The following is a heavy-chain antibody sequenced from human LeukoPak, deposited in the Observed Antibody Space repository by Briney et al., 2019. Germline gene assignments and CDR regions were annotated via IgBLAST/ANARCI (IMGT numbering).Heavy chain of an antibody. CDR1: GFTFSDYY. V-gene: IGHV3-11*01. Sequence: PGGSLRLSCAASGFTFSDYYMSWIRQAPGKGLEWVSYVSSSGSTIYYADSVKGRFTISRDTAKNSLYLQMNSLRAEDTAVYYCARVVPGAYYMDVWGKGTTVTVSS. CDR3: ARVVPGAYYMDV. D-gene: IGHD2-2*01. CDR2: VSSSGSTI. J-gene: IGHJ6*03.